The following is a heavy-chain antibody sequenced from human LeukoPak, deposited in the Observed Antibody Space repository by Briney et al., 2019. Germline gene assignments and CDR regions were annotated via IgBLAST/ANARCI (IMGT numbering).Heavy chain of an antibody. CDR1: GGSFSGYY. Sequence: SETLSLTCAVYGGSFSGYYRSWIRQPPGKGLEWIGEINHGGSTNYNPSLKSRVTISVDTSKNQFSLKLSSVTSADTAVYYCARRSSGGGLFDYWGQGTLVTVSS. D-gene: IGHD6-19*01. CDR3: ARRSSGGGLFDY. J-gene: IGHJ4*02. V-gene: IGHV4-34*01. CDR2: INHGGST.